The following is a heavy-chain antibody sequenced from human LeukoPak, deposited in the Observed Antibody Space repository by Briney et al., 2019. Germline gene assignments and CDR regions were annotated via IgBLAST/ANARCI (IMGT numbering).Heavy chain of an antibody. CDR2: INSAGSST. Sequence: TLRPSCAASGFTFSTFWMHWVRQVPGKWPVWVSRINSAGSSTKYAASVTGRFTISRDNANHTLYLQITSLRAADTAVYYCARGFRYTYVPFDYWGQGTLVTVSS. CDR1: GFTFSTFW. D-gene: IGHD5-18*01. J-gene: IGHJ4*02. V-gene: IGHV3-74*01. CDR3: ARGFRYTYVPFDY.